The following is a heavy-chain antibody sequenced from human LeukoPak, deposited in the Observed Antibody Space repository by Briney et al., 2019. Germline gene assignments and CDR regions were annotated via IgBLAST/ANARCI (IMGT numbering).Heavy chain of an antibody. CDR3: ARGYCSGGTCYSDRGAFDI. D-gene: IGHD2-15*01. CDR1: GGSISSSSYY. J-gene: IGHJ3*02. V-gene: IGHV4-39*07. CDR2: IYYSGST. Sequence: SETLSLTCTVSGGSISSSSYYWGWIRQPPGKGLEWIGSIYYSGSTSYNPSLKSRVTISVDTSKKQFSLKLSSVTAADTAVYFCARGYCSGGTCYSDRGAFDIWGQGTIVTVSS.